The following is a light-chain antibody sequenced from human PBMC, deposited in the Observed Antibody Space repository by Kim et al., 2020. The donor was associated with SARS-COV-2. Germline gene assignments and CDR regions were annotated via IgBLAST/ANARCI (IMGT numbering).Light chain of an antibody. CDR1: QNVNSN. V-gene: IGKV3-20*01. CDR3: QHYNALPLT. Sequence: VTIGERAPLSCRASQNVNSNLSWYQQKPGQAPRLLIYAASRRTTGIPDRFTGSGSGTDFTLTISRLEPDDFAVYSCQHYNALPLTFGGGTKVDIK. CDR2: AAS. J-gene: IGKJ4*01.